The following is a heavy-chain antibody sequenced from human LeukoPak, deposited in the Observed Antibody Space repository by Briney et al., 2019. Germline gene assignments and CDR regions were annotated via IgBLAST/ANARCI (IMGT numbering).Heavy chain of an antibody. V-gene: IGHV4-59*01. Sequence: SGTLSLTCTVSSGSISSYYWSWIRQSPGKGLEWIGYICYSGTTEYNPSLKNRVTISVDTSKNQFSLKLSSVTAADTAVYYCARHLGYCSRTCCYLWFDPWGEGTLVTVSS. D-gene: IGHD2-2*01. J-gene: IGHJ5*02. CDR1: SGSISSYY. CDR3: ARHLGYCSRTCCYLWFDP. CDR2: ICYSGTT.